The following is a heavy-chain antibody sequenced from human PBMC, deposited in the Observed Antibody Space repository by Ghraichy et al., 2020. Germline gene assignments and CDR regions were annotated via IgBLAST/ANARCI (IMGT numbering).Heavy chain of an antibody. V-gene: IGHV4-34*01. CDR2: INHSGST. Sequence: SQTLSLTCAVYGGSFSGYYWSWIRQPPGKGLEWIGEINHSGSTNYNPSLKSRVTISVDTSKNQFSLKLSSVTAADTAVYYCARVYYDFWSGYFRRRDWYFDLWGRGTLVTVSS. CDR3: ARVYYDFWSGYFRRRDWYFDL. J-gene: IGHJ2*01. D-gene: IGHD3-3*01. CDR1: GGSFSGYY.